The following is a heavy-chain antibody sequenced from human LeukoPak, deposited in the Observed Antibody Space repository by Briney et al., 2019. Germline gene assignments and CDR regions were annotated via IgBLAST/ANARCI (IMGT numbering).Heavy chain of an antibody. CDR3: ARGSNSGYSIDY. Sequence: GGSLRLSCAASGFTFSNYAMSWVRQAPGKGLEWVSGISTSGGSTYYADSVKGRFTISRDNSKNTLYLQMNSLRAEDTAVYFCARGSNSGYSIDYWGQGTLVTVSS. V-gene: IGHV3-23*01. CDR2: ISTSGGST. D-gene: IGHD3-22*01. CDR1: GFTFSNYA. J-gene: IGHJ4*02.